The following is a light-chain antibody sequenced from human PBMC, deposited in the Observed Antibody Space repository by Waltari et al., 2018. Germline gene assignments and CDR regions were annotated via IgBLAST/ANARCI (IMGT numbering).Light chain of an antibody. Sequence: VVLTQSPLALSVSLGQSASISCSYSEILLSRDGNTYVSWVHQRPVQSPRRLFYKVSDRDSGAPDRISASGSGTDFTLKINRVEAEDVGLYYCMQGTHWPPLTFGGGTKLEIK. CDR1: EILLSRDGNTY. CDR3: MQGTHWPPLT. CDR2: KVS. J-gene: IGKJ4*01. V-gene: IGKV2-30*01.